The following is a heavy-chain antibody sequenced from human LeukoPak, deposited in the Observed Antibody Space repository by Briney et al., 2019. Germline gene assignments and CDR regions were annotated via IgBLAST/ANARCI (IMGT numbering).Heavy chain of an antibody. CDR1: GFTFSNYW. V-gene: IGHV3-7*01. J-gene: IGHJ4*02. CDR3: VGRRTSAAGNF. Sequence: GGSLRLSCAASGFTFSNYWMNWVRQAPGKGLQWVANINRDGREEYYVDSVKGRFTISRDNAKNSLSLQMSSLRAEDTAVYYCVGRRTSAAGNFWGQGALVTVSS. CDR2: INRDGREE. D-gene: IGHD6-13*01.